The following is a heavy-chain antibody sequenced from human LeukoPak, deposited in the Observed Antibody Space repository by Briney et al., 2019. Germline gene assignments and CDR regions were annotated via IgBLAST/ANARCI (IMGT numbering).Heavy chain of an antibody. V-gene: IGHV3-74*01. CDR2: INSDGRTT. J-gene: IGHJ4*02. Sequence: GGSLRLSCEASEFTFSSYWMHWVRQAPGKGLVWVSRINSDGRTTIYADSVKGRFTISRDNAKNTLYLQMNSLRAEDTAVYYCATHGYNSLDYWGQGTLVTVSS. CDR3: ATHGYNSLDY. CDR1: EFTFSSYW. D-gene: IGHD5-24*01.